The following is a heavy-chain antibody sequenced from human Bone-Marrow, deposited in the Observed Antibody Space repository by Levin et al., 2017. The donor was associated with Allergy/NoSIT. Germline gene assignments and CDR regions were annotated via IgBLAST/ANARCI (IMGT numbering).Heavy chain of an antibody. D-gene: IGHD1-14*01. J-gene: IGHJ3*02. V-gene: IGHV3-23*01. CDR1: GFTFSSYA. CDR2: ITGSSGST. Sequence: QPSETLSLTCAASGFTFSSYAMSWVCQAPGKGRQWVSTITGSSGSTYYADSVKGRFTISSDKSKNTLYLQMNSLRAEDTAVYFCAKDNTGNLDAFDIWGQGTMVTVSS. CDR3: AKDNTGNLDAFDI.